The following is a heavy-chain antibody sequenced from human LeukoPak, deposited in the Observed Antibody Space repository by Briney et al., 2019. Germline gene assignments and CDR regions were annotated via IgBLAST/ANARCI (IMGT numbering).Heavy chain of an antibody. Sequence: GGSLRLSCAASEFTFDDYGMSWVRQAPGKGLEWVSGIDWNGGRIGYADSVKGRFTISRDNAKNSLYLQMNSLRAEDTALYHCARGISGSYSDAYNYWGQGTLVTVSS. D-gene: IGHD1-26*01. CDR2: IDWNGGRI. V-gene: IGHV3-20*01. CDR3: ARGISGSYSDAYNY. J-gene: IGHJ4*02. CDR1: EFTFDDYG.